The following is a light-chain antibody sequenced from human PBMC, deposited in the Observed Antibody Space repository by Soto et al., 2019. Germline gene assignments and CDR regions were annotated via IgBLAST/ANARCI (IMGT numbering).Light chain of an antibody. CDR1: QSVSSY. CDR2: DAV. CDR3: QHYGRSPPYT. Sequence: EIVLTQSPGTLSLSPGERATLSCRASQSVSSYLAWYQQKPGQAPRLLIYDAVSRATGIPDRFSGSGSGTDFSLTISRLEPEDSAVYYCQHYGRSPPYTFGQGTKLEIK. J-gene: IGKJ2*01. V-gene: IGKV3-20*01.